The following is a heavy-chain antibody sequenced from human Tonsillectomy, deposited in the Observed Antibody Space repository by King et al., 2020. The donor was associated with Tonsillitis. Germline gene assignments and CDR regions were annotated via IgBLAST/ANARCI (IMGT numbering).Heavy chain of an antibody. CDR1: GFTFDDYV. CDR2: ISGDGGST. CDR3: AKDALTRESLLRYFDY. J-gene: IGHJ4*02. V-gene: IGHV3-43*02. Sequence: QLVQSGGGVVQPGGSLRLSCAASGFTFDDYVMHWVRQAPGKGLEWVSLISGDGGSTYYADSVKGRFTISRDNSKNSLYLQMNSLRTEDTALYYCAKDALTRESLLRYFDYWGQGTLVSVSS. D-gene: IGHD2-15*01.